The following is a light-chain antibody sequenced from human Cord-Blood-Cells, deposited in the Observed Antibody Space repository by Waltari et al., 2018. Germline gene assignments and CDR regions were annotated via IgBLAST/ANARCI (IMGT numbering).Light chain of an antibody. J-gene: IGKJ4*01. V-gene: IGKV1-33*01. Sequence: DIQMTQSPSSMSSSVGDRVTITCQASQDIRHYLNWYQQKPGKATKLLIYDASNLETGVPSRFSGSGSGTDFTFTISSLQPEDIATYYCQQYDNLPLTFGGGTKVEIK. CDR1: QDIRHY. CDR2: DAS. CDR3: QQYDNLPLT.